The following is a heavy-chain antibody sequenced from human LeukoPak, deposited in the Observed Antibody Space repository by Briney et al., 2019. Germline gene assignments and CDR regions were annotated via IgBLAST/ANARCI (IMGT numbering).Heavy chain of an antibody. D-gene: IGHD2/OR15-2a*01. Sequence: SETLSLTCTVSGDSISNNYWSWIRQPPGKGLEWIAYIYYSGSTNYNPSLKSRVTISINTSKNQFSLKVSSVTAADTAVYYCARGDSTLFDYWGQGTLVTVSS. CDR1: GDSISNNY. CDR2: IYYSGST. J-gene: IGHJ4*02. V-gene: IGHV4-59*01. CDR3: ARGDSTLFDY.